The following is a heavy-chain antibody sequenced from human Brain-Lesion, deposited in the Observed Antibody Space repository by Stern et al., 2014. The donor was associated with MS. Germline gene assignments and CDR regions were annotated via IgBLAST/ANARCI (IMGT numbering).Heavy chain of an antibody. CDR1: GYIFTGYY. V-gene: IGHV1-2*02. J-gene: IGHJ6*02. D-gene: IGHD3-3*01. CDR3: ARDQRGITIFGVVTDYYYLGMDV. Sequence: VQLVQSGAEGKKPGASVKVSCKTSGYIFTGYYIHWVRQDPGQGLEWMAWINPNTGGTKYAQKFQGRVTMSRDTSISTAYVELSSLTSDDTAVYYCARDQRGITIFGVVTDYYYLGMDVWGQGTTVTVSS. CDR2: INPNTGGT.